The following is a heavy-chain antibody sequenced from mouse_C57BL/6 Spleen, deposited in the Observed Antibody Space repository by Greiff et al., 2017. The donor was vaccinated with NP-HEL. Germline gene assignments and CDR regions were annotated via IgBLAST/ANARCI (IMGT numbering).Heavy chain of an antibody. V-gene: IGHV1-75*01. Sequence: LEESGPELVKPGASVKISCKASGYTFTDYYINWVKQRPGQGLEWIGWIFPGSGSTYYNEKFKGKATLTVDKSSSTAYMLLSSLTSEDSAVYFCARRGFSPYYYGSSYAMDYWGQGTSVTVSS. D-gene: IGHD1-1*01. CDR2: IFPGSGST. CDR1: GYTFTDYY. CDR3: ARRGFSPYYYGSSYAMDY. J-gene: IGHJ4*01.